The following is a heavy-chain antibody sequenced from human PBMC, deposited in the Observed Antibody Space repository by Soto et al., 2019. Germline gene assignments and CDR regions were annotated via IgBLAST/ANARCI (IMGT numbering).Heavy chain of an antibody. CDR2: IYYSGTA. V-gene: IGHV4-31*03. D-gene: IGHD3-10*01. CDR3: ARLKSRYYKIISYSFDY. Sequence: TLSLTCTVSADSVSSGGAYWSWIRQHPGKGLERFGYIYYSGTANYTPSLKGRLTISLDTYQNQGSLRLSSVTAADTAVYYCARLKSRYYKIISYSFDYWGRGTLVTVSS. CDR1: ADSVSSGGAY. J-gene: IGHJ4*02.